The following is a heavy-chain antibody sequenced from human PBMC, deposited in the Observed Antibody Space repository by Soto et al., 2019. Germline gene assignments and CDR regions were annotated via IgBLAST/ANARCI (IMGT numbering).Heavy chain of an antibody. D-gene: IGHD6-13*01. CDR3: GRGLSAAAGTDSGYYYCMDV. J-gene: IGHJ6*03. CDR2: MNPNSGNT. V-gene: IGHV1-8*01. CDR1: GYTFTSYD. Sequence: QVQLVQSGAEVKKPGASVKVSCKASGYTFTSYDINWVRQATGQGLEWMGWMNPNSGNTGYAQKFQGRVTMTRNASISTAYMGLSSLGSEDTAVYYCGRGLSAAAGTDSGYYYCMDVWGKGTTVTVSS.